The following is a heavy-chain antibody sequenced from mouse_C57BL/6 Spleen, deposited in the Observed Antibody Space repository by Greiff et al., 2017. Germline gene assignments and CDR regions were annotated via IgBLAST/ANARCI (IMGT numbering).Heavy chain of an antibody. J-gene: IGHJ4*01. CDR2: INPNNGGT. CDR3: APIYDGPGDYAMDY. Sequence: EVQLQQSGPELVKPGASVKISCKASGYTFTDYYMNWVKQSHGKSLEWIGDINPNNGGTSYNQKFKGKATLTVDKSSSTAYMELRSLTSEDSAVYYCAPIYDGPGDYAMDYWGQGTSVTVSS. CDR1: GYTFTDYY. V-gene: IGHV1-26*01. D-gene: IGHD2-3*01.